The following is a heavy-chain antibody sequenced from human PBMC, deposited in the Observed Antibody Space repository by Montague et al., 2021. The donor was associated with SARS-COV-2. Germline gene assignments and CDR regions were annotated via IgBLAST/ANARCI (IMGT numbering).Heavy chain of an antibody. CDR2: MNPNSGNT. CDR3: ARAYDSSGWLDY. CDR1: GYTFTSYE. V-gene: IGHV1-8*01. Sequence: SVKVSCKASGYTFTSYEINWVRQTTGHGLEWMGWMNPNSGNTGYAQKFQGRVTMTRNTSISTAYMELTSLRSEDTALYYCARAYDSSGWLDYWGQGTLVTVSS. D-gene: IGHD3-22*01. J-gene: IGHJ4*02.